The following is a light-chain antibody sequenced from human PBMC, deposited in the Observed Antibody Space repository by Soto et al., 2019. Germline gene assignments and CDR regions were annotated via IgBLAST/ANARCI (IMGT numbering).Light chain of an antibody. CDR1: QGFRSA. Sequence: AIQVTQSPSSLSASVGDRVTITCRTSQGFRSALGWYQQKPGKVPKLLIYAASTLKGWVPSRFSGSGSGRDFTLTISSLQPEDVATYYCLIDYSYFWAFGQGTKVEIK. CDR2: AAS. J-gene: IGKJ1*01. V-gene: IGKV1-6*01. CDR3: LIDYSYFWA.